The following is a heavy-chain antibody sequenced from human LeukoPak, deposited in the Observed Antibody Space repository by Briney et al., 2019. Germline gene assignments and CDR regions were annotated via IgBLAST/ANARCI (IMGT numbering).Heavy chain of an antibody. J-gene: IGHJ5*02. CDR3: ARDPRVALYNWNDLRWFDP. CDR1: GFTFSSSS. V-gene: IGHV3-30*04. CDR2: ISYDASNN. Sequence: GGSLRLSCAASGFTFSSSSMNWVRQAPGKGLEWVAVISYDASNNYYSDSVKGRFTISRDNSKNTLYLQMNSLRAEDTVVYYCARDPRVALYNWNDLRWFDPWGQGTLVTVSS. D-gene: IGHD1-20*01.